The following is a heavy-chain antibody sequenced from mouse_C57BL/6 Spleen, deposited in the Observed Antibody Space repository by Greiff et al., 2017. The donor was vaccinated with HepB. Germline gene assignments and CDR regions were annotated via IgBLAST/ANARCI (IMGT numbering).Heavy chain of an antibody. CDR2: INYDGSST. J-gene: IGHJ4*01. D-gene: IGHD2-5*01. CDR3: ARAGAYYSTVYYYAMDY. Sequence: EVMLVESEGGLVQPGSSMKLSCTASGFTFSDYYMAWVRQVPEKGLEWVANINYDGSSTYYLDSLKSRFIISRDNAKNILYLQMSSLKSEDTATYYCARAGAYYSTVYYYAMDYWGQGTSVTVSS. V-gene: IGHV5-16*01. CDR1: GFTFSDYY.